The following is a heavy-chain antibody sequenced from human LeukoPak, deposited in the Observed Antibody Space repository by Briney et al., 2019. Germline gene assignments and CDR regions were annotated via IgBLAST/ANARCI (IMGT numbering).Heavy chain of an antibody. CDR3: ARDDPGGWFDP. Sequence: PSETLSLTCTVSGGSISSSSYYWGWIRQPPGKGLEWIGSIYYSGSTYYNPSLKSRVTISVDTSKNQFSLKLSSVTAADTAVYYCARDDPGGWFDPWGQGTLVTVSS. CDR1: GGSISSSSYY. V-gene: IGHV4-39*07. CDR2: IYYSGST. J-gene: IGHJ5*02.